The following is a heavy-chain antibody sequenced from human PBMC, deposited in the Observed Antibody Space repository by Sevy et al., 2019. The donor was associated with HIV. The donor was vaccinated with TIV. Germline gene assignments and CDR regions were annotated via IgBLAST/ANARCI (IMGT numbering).Heavy chain of an antibody. D-gene: IGHD3-16*01. V-gene: IGHV3-53*01. Sequence: GGSLRLSCAASGFSVSSNYMSWVRQAPGKGPEWVSVIHSGGKISYEDSVQGRFTIARDNSKNTLYLQMNSLRAEDTAVYYCARAGIVLGEDNYYGIDVWGQGTTVTVSS. CDR3: ARAGIVLGEDNYYGIDV. CDR2: IHSGGKI. J-gene: IGHJ6*02. CDR1: GFSVSSNY.